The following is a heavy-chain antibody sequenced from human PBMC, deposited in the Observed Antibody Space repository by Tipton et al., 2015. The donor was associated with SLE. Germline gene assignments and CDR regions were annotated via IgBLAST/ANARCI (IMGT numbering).Heavy chain of an antibody. CDR2: VSHSGST. CDR1: GGSIDSHY. J-gene: IGHJ4*02. V-gene: IGHV4-34*01. D-gene: IGHD2-2*01. Sequence: TLSLTCTVSGGSIDSHYWTWIRQSPGKGLEWIGEVSHSGSTNYNPSLKSRVTISVDMSNNQFSLRLTSVTAADTAVYYCVVCSPSSCSYFDYWGQGRLVTVSS. CDR3: VVCSPSSCSYFDY.